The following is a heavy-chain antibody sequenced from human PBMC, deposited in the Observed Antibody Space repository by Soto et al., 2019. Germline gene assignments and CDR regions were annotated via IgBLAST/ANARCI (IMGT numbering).Heavy chain of an antibody. D-gene: IGHD5-18*01. CDR2: IYPSGMP. CDR3: ARERGGYGLFDS. V-gene: IGHV4-30-2*01. CDR1: GGSISNAAYS. J-gene: IGHJ4*02. Sequence: SETLSLTCTVSGGSISNAAYSWRWIRQPPGKGLEWIGYIYPSGMPFYNPSLRSRVTISIDRSNDQFSLNLKSVTAADTAVYYCARERGGYGLFDSWGQGTLVTVSS.